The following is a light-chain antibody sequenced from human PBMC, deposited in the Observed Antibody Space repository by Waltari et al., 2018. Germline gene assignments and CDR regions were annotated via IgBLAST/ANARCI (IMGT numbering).Light chain of an antibody. CDR3: QQYNGYPIT. Sequence: DIQMTQSPSTLSASVGDRVTITCRASQSVSSQLAWYQQKAGEAPKLLIHSVSALESGVPSRFSGCTSGTEFTLTISSLQPDDFGTYYCQQYNGYPITFGQGTRLEIK. V-gene: IGKV1-5*03. CDR1: QSVSSQ. CDR2: SVS. J-gene: IGKJ5*01.